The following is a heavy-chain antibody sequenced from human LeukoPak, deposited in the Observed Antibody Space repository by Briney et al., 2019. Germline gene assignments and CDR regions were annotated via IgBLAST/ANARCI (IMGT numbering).Heavy chain of an antibody. CDR3: ARDSTPIRSIFGVAMSSFDF. CDR1: GYTFTRYG. V-gene: IGHV1-18*01. Sequence: ASVKVSCKASGYTFTRYGITWVRQAPGQGLEWMGWISAYNGNTKFARELQGRVTMTTDTSTSTAYMELRSLRSDDTAVYYCARDSTPIRSIFGVAMSSFDFWGQGTLVTVSS. J-gene: IGHJ4*02. CDR2: ISAYNGNT. D-gene: IGHD3-3*01.